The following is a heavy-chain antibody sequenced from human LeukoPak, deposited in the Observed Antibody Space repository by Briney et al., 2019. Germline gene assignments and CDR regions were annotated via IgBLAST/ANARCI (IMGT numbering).Heavy chain of an antibody. J-gene: IGHJ4*02. D-gene: IGHD5-18*01. CDR3: ARDQDVDTAMVDLYYFDY. Sequence: ASVKVSCKASRYTFTSYAMHWVRQAPGQRLEWMGWINAGNGNTKYSQKFQGRVTITRDTSASTAYMELSSLRSEDTAVYYCARDQDVDTAMVDLYYFDYWGQGTLVTVSS. CDR1: RYTFTSYA. CDR2: INAGNGNT. V-gene: IGHV1-3*01.